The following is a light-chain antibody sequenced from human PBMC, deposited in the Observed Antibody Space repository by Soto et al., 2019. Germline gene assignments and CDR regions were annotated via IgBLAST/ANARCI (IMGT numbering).Light chain of an antibody. Sequence: EIVLTQSPGTLSLSPGERATLSCRASQGISGSYLAWYQQKPGQAPRLLIYGASSRATGIPDRFSGSGSGTDFTLTISRLEPEDFAVYYCQQYGSSPYTFGQGTKLEIK. CDR1: QGISGSY. J-gene: IGKJ2*01. CDR2: GAS. V-gene: IGKV3-20*01. CDR3: QQYGSSPYT.